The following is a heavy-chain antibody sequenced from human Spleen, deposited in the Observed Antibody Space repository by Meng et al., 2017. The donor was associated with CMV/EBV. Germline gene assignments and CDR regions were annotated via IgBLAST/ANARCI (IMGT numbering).Heavy chain of an antibody. V-gene: IGHV3-23*01. CDR2: ITGSGGTK. D-gene: IGHD3-16*01. CDR1: GFRFSNYG. Sequence: LSLTCAASGFRFSNYGMSWVRQAPGKGLEWVSAITGSGGTKYYVDSAKGRFTISRDNSKNTLYLQMNSLRVEDTAVYYCARGLADFDYWGQGTLVTVSS. CDR3: ARGLADFDY. J-gene: IGHJ4*02.